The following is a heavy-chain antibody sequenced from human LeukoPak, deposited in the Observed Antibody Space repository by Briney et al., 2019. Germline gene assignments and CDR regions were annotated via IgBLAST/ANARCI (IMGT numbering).Heavy chain of an antibody. Sequence: SETLSLTCTVSGGSINTGDFYWSWIRQPPGKGLEWIGYIYYSGSTSYSPSLKSRVTIPLDTSKNQFSLKLTSVTAADTAVYYCARGAMFRGTAYSPGEWGQGTLVTVSS. J-gene: IGHJ4*02. CDR1: GGSINTGDFY. CDR3: ARGAMFRGTAYSPGE. D-gene: IGHD3-10*01. CDR2: IYYSGST. V-gene: IGHV4-30-4*01.